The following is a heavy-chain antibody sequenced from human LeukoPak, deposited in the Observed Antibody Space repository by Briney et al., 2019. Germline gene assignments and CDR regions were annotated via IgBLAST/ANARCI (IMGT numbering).Heavy chain of an antibody. D-gene: IGHD6-19*01. CDR3: ARRHISSGWSFDY. Sequence: SETLSLTCTVSGGSISNYHWSWIRQPAGKGLEWIGQIHTSGSTNYKPPLKSRVTVSIDTPENQLSLTIRSVTAADTAIYYCARRHISSGWSFDYWGQGTLVTVSS. CDR1: GGSISNYH. V-gene: IGHV4-4*07. CDR2: IHTSGST. J-gene: IGHJ4*02.